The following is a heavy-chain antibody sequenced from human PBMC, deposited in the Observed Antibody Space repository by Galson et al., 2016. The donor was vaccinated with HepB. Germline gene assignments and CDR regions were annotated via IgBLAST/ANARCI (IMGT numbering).Heavy chain of an antibody. CDR3: AGLWTGDTYYGAFDS. V-gene: IGHV1-3*01. CDR1: GNSFSNYA. CDR2: INAGNGNT. D-gene: IGHD3/OR15-3a*01. J-gene: IGHJ3*02. Sequence: SVKVSCKASGNSFSNYAMHWVRQAPGQSLEWMGWINAGNGNTTYSEKFNDRGTLTRETAERTAHMELGRLRSEGTAVYFCAGLWTGDTYYGAFDSWGQGTMVTVSS.